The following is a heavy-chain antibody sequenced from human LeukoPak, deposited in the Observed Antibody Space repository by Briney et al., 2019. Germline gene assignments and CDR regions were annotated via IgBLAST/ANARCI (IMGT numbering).Heavy chain of an antibody. CDR2: ISYDRSEK. J-gene: IGHJ4*02. Sequence: PGGSLRLSCAASGFTFRNYGMHWVCQAPGKGLEWVAVISYDRSEKYYADSVKRRFTISRDNSKNTLYLQMNSLRGEDTAVYYCANPQSRGYDYLDYGGQGTLVPVSS. V-gene: IGHV3-30*18. CDR1: GFTFRNYG. CDR3: ANPQSRGYDYLDY. D-gene: IGHD5-12*01.